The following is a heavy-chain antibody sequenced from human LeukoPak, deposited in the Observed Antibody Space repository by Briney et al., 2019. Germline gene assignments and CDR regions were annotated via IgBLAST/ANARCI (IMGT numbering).Heavy chain of an antibody. CDR1: GDSVSSNSVT. J-gene: IGHJ5*02. CDR3: ARRLTQYDCFDP. V-gene: IGHV6-1*01. Sequence: SQTLSLTCAFSGDSVSSNSVTWNWIRQSPSRGLEWLGRTYYRSTWYNDYAVSVRGRITVNPDTSKDQFSLHLNSVTPEDTAVYYCARRLTQYDCFDPWGQGILVTVSS. D-gene: IGHD2-2*01. CDR2: TYYRSTWYN.